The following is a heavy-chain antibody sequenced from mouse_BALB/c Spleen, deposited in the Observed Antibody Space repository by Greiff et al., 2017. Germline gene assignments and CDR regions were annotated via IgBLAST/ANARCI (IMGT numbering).Heavy chain of an antibody. V-gene: IGHV14-3*02. Sequence: VHVKQSGAELVKPGASVKLSCTASGFNIKDTYMHWVKQRPEQGLEWIGRIDPANGNTKYDPKFQGKATITADTSSNTAYLQLSSLTSEDTAVYYCASHYYYGSSYGFAYWGQGTLVTVSA. D-gene: IGHD1-1*01. J-gene: IGHJ3*01. CDR2: IDPANGNT. CDR1: GFNIKDTY. CDR3: ASHYYYGSSYGFAY.